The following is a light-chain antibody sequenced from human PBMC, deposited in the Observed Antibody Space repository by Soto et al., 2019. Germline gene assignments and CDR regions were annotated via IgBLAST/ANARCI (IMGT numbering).Light chain of an antibody. Sequence: ALTQPASVSGSPGQSITISCTGTSSDVGGYNYVSWYQQHPGKAPKLMIYEVSNRPSGVSNRFSGSKSGNTASLTISGLQAEDEADYYCSSYTSSIPYVFGTGTKVTVL. J-gene: IGLJ1*01. CDR2: EVS. V-gene: IGLV2-14*01. CDR1: SSDVGGYNY. CDR3: SSYTSSIPYV.